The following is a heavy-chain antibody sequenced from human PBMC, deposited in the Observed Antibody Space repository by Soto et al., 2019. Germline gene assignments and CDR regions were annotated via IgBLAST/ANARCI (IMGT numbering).Heavy chain of an antibody. J-gene: IGHJ3*02. CDR2: IYYSGST. CDR3: ARERGDGTYCSGGSCLRADDAFDI. CDR1: GGSISSYY. D-gene: IGHD2-15*01. V-gene: IGHV4-59*01. Sequence: SETLSLTCTVSGGSISSYYWSWIRQPPGKGLEWIGYIYYSGSTNYNPSLKSRVTISVDTSKNQFSLKLSSVTAADTAVYYCARERGDGTYCSGGSCLRADDAFDIWGQGTMVTVSS.